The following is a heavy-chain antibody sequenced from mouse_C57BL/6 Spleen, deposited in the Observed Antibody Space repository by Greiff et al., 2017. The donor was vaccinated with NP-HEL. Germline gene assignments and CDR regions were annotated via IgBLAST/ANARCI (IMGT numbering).Heavy chain of an antibody. CDR1: GFNIKDYY. Sequence: EVQLQQSGAELVKPGASVKLSCTASGFNIKDYYMHWVKQRTEQGLEWIGRIDPEDGETKYALKFQGKATITADTSSNTAYLQLSSLTSEDTAVYYCARGKAMDYWGQGTSVTVSS. CDR3: ARGKAMDY. V-gene: IGHV14-2*01. CDR2: IDPEDGET. J-gene: IGHJ4*01.